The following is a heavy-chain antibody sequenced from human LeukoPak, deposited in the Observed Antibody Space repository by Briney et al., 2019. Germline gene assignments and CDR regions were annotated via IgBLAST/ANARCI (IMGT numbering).Heavy chain of an antibody. CDR1: EFTFSNYA. CDR2: ISGSGGTT. V-gene: IGHV3-23*01. Sequence: GGSLRLSCAASEFTFSNYAMSWVRQAPGRGLEWVTVISGSGGTTYSADSVKGRFTISRDNSKNTLYLQMNSLRAEDTAAYYCARERGSSGGNTNGYFDYWGQGALVTVSS. CDR3: ARERGSSGGNTNGYFDY. D-gene: IGHD4-23*01. J-gene: IGHJ4*02.